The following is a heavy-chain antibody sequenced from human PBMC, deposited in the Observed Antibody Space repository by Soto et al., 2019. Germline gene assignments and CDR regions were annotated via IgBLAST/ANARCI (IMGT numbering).Heavy chain of an antibody. CDR1: GFTFSSYA. J-gene: IGHJ4*02. V-gene: IGHV3-30-3*01. D-gene: IGHD1-20*01. CDR2: ISYDGSNK. Sequence: QVQLVESGGGVVQPGRSLRLSCAASGFTFSSYAMHWVRQAPGKGLEWVAVISYDGSNKYYADSVKGRFTISRDNSKNTLYLQMNSLRAEDTAVYYCAREYNWNPTGFDYWGQGTLVTVSS. CDR3: AREYNWNPTGFDY.